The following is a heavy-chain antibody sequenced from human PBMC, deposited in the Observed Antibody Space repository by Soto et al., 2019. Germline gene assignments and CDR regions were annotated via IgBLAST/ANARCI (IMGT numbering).Heavy chain of an antibody. D-gene: IGHD6-6*01. J-gene: IGHJ6*02. CDR3: ANDEYSSSRGHYYYGMDV. Sequence: GGSLRLSCAASGFTFSSYGMHWVRQAPGKGLEWVAVISYDGSNKYYADSVKGRFTISRDNSKNTLYLQMNSLRAEDTAVYYCANDEYSSSRGHYYYGMDVWGQGTTVTV. V-gene: IGHV3-30*18. CDR2: ISYDGSNK. CDR1: GFTFSSYG.